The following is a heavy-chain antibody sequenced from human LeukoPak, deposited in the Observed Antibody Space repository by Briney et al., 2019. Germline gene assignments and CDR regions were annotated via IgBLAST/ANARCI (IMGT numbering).Heavy chain of an antibody. D-gene: IGHD5-24*01. CDR1: GFTFSSYA. CDR2: ISGSGGST. CDR3: AKDGGEMATNDYFDY. J-gene: IGHJ4*02. V-gene: IGHV3-23*01. Sequence: GGSLRLYCAASGFTFSSYAMSWVRQAPGKGLEWVSAISGSGGSTYYADSVKGRFTISRDNSKNTLYLQMNSLRAEDTAVYYCAKDGGEMATNDYFDYWGQGTLVTVSS.